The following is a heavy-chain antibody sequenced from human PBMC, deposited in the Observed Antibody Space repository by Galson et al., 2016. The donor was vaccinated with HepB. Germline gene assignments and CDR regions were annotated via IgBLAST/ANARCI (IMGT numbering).Heavy chain of an antibody. D-gene: IGHD2-21*02. J-gene: IGHJ4*02. Sequence: QGLEWMGGIIPILGTANYAQKFQGRVTITADESTSTAYMELSSLRSEDTAVYYCARDLYCGGDCYLVYWGQGTLVTVSS. CDR3: ARDLYCGGDCYLVY. CDR2: IIPILGTA. V-gene: IGHV1-69*01.